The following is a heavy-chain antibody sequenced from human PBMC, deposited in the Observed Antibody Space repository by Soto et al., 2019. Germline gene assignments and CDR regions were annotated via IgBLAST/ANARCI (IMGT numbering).Heavy chain of an antibody. V-gene: IGHV1-69*02. CDR1: GDTFNFYS. J-gene: IGHJ4*02. CDR3: ASSYGSGYRAFDY. D-gene: IGHD3-10*01. CDR2: VNPIVSMS. Sequence: QVQLVQSGAEVKRPGSSVKVSCKASGDTFNFYSINWVRQAPGLGLEWMGRVNPIVSMSNYAQKFQGRVTMTADKPPSTAYRELSSLRSEDTAIYYCASSYGSGYRAFDYWGQGALVTVSS.